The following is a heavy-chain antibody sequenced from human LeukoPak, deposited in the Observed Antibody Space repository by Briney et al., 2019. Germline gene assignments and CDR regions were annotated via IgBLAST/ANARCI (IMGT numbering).Heavy chain of an antibody. CDR1: GFTFFTYA. V-gene: IGHV3-23*01. D-gene: IGHD5-12*01. CDR2: ISGSGGST. CDR3: TRDDVLSGYVPYYYAMDV. Sequence: GGSLRLSCAASGFTFFTYAMSWVRRAPGKGLEWVSVISGSGGSTYYADSVKGRFTISRDNPVDTVFLQMNSLRADDTAVYYCTRDDVLSGYVPYYYAMDVWGQGTTVTVSS. J-gene: IGHJ6*02.